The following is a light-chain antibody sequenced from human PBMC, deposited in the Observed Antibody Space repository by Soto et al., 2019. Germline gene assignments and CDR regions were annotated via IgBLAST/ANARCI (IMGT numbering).Light chain of an antibody. CDR1: QDISSW. CDR3: QQYKSDTRT. J-gene: IGKJ1*01. Sequence: DIKMTQSPSSVSASVGDRVTITCRASQDISSWLAWYQQKPGKAPKLLLYDVSTLERGVPSRFSGSASATESTLTISDLHHDDFATYYCQQYKSDTRTFGQGTKVDI. CDR2: DVS. V-gene: IGKV1-5*01.